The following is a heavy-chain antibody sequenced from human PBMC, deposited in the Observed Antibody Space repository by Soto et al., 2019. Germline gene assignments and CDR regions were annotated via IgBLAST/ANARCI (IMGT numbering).Heavy chain of an antibody. D-gene: IGHD1-1*01. CDR3: TRKWDNGRDS. Sequence: EVQLVESGGGLVQPGGSLKLSCAASGFTFSDSAMHWVRQASGKGLEWVGRIRSKTNNYATAYAASVRGRFTSTRDDSKNTASLQRNSLKTEDTAVYYWTRKWDNGRDSGGQGNLVTVSS. V-gene: IGHV3-73*01. CDR2: IRSKTNNYAT. J-gene: IGHJ4*02. CDR1: GFTFSDSA.